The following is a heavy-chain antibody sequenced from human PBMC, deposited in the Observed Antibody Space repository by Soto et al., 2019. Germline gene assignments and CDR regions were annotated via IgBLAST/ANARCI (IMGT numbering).Heavy chain of an antibody. V-gene: IGHV3-43D*04. CDR2: ISWNGDVP. J-gene: IGHJ6*02. CDR3: AKGTRTRGPGGMDV. CDR1: GFTFDDYA. Sequence: EVQLVESGGAVVQPGGSLKLSCAASGFTFDDYAMHWVRQVPGKGLEWVALISWNGDVPYYADSVKGRFTISRDNSKNSLYLQMNSLRLEDAALYYCAKGTRTRGPGGMDVWGQGTTVTVSS. D-gene: IGHD3-16*01.